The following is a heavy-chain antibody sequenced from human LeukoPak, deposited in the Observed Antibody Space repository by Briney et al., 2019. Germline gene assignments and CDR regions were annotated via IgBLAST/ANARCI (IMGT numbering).Heavy chain of an antibody. CDR3: ATRRVGAAYFDY. CDR1: GVFITSYY. CDR2: VYYTGTT. V-gene: IGHV4-59*01. Sequence: SETLSLTCTVSGVFITSYYWSWIRQPPGKGLEWIGFVYYTGTTTYNPSLKNRVTISVGTSKNQFSLKLSSVTAADTAVYYCATRRVGAAYFDYWGQGTLVTVSS. D-gene: IGHD1-26*01. J-gene: IGHJ4*02.